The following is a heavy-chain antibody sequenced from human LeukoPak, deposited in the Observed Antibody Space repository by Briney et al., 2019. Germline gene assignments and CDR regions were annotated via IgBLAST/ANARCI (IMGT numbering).Heavy chain of an antibody. J-gene: IGHJ2*01. CDR2: ISWNSGSI. CDR1: GFTFDDYA. CDR3: AKDVLYGSVPRYFDL. Sequence: GRSLRLSCAASGFTFDDYAMHWVRQAPGKGLEWVSGISWNSGSIGYADSVKGRFTISRDNAKNSLYLQMSSLRAEDTALYYCAKDVLYGSVPRYFDLWGRGTLVTVSS. D-gene: IGHD3-10*01. V-gene: IGHV3-9*01.